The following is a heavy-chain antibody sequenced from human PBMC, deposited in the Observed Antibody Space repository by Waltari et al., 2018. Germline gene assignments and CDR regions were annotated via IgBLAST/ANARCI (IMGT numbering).Heavy chain of an antibody. CDR2: IYYSGST. D-gene: IGHD7-27*01. CDR1: GGSISRYY. J-gene: IGHJ4*02. CDR3: ARDSARTGEFDY. V-gene: IGHV4-59*01. Sequence: QVQLQESGPGLVKPSETLSLTCTVSGGSISRYYWSWILPPPGKGLEWIGYIYYSGSTNYKPSLKSRVTISVDTSKNQCSLKLSSVTAADTAVYYCARDSARTGEFDYWGQGTLVTVSS.